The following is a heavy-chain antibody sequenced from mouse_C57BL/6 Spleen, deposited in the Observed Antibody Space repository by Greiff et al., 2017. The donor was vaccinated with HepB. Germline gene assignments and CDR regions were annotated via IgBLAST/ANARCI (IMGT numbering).Heavy chain of an antibody. Sequence: EVKLMESGGDLVKPGGSLKLSCAASGFTFSSYGMSWVRQTPDKRLEWVATISSGGSYTYYPDSVKGRFTISRDNAKNTLYLLMSSLKSEDTAMYYCARHDPYYDSLFAYWGQGTLVTVSA. CDR1: GFTFSSYG. CDR3: ARHDPYYDSLFAY. D-gene: IGHD2-4*01. V-gene: IGHV5-6*01. J-gene: IGHJ3*01. CDR2: ISSGGSYT.